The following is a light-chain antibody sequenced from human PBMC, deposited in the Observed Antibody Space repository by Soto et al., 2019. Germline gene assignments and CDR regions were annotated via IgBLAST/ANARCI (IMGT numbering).Light chain of an antibody. J-gene: IGLJ3*02. Sequence: QSVLTQPPSVSGAPGQRVTISCTGSSSNIGAGYDVHWYQQLPGTVPKLLIYGNSNRPSGVPDRFSGSKSGTSASLAITGRQAEDEADYYCQSYDSSLSGWVFGGGTKLTVL. CDR1: SSNIGAGYD. V-gene: IGLV1-40*01. CDR2: GNS. CDR3: QSYDSSLSGWV.